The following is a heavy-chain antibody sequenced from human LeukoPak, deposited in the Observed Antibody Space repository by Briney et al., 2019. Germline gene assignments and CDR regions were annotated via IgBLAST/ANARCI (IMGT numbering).Heavy chain of an antibody. CDR3: AKKEWFGELPFDY. Sequence: PGGSLRLSCAASGFTFSSYAMSWVRQPPGKGLEWVSAISGSGGSTYYADSVKGRFTISRDNSKNTLYLQMNSLRAEDTAVYYCAKKEWFGELPFDYWGQGTLVTVSS. CDR2: ISGSGGST. V-gene: IGHV3-23*01. D-gene: IGHD3-10*01. CDR1: GFTFSSYA. J-gene: IGHJ4*02.